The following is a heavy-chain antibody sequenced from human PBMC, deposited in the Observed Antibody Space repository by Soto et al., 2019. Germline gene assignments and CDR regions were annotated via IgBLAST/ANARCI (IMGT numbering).Heavy chain of an antibody. CDR2: INAGNGNT. D-gene: IGHD3-10*02. J-gene: IGHJ6*03. CDR1: GYTFTSYA. CDR3: ARAVPQYYYMDV. V-gene: IGHV1-3*01. Sequence: ASVKVSCKASGYTFTSYAMHWVRQAPGQRLEWMGWINAGNGNTKYSQKFQGRVTITRDTSASTAYMELSSLRSEDTAVYYCARAVPQYYYMDVWGKGTTVTVSS.